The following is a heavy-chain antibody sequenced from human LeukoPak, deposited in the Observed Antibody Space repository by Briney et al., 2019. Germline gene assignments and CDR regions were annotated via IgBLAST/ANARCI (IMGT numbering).Heavy chain of an antibody. J-gene: IGHJ4*02. CDR1: GGTFSSYA. Sequence: SVKVSCKASGGTFSSYAISWVRQAPGQGLEWMGRIIPIFGTANYAQKFQGRVTITTDESTSTACMELSSLRSEDTAVYYCARGNGGSYYFDYWGQGTLVTVSS. V-gene: IGHV1-69*05. CDR3: ARGNGGSYYFDY. CDR2: IIPIFGTA. D-gene: IGHD1-26*01.